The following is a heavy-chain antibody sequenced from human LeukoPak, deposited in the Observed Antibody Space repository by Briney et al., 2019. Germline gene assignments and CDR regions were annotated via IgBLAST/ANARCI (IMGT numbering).Heavy chain of an antibody. CDR2: INPDGSST. D-gene: IGHD3-22*01. Sequence: GGSLRLSCAASGFSFSTSWMHWVRQAPGKGLVWVSRINPDGSSTNYADSVKGRFTISRDNAKNTLYLQMNSLRAEDTAVYYCAKIVAIVVTPVDAFDIWGQGTMVTVSS. CDR1: GFSFSTSW. CDR3: AKIVAIVVTPVDAFDI. J-gene: IGHJ3*02. V-gene: IGHV3-74*01.